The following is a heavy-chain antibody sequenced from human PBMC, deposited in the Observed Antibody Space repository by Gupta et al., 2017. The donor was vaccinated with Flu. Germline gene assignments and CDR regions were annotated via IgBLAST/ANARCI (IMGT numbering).Heavy chain of an antibody. CDR3: AKDWRGNHNNYGMNV. V-gene: IGHV3-30*18. Sequence: QEQVVESGGGVVQPGRSLRLSCAAFGFSFSNYGMHWVRQAPGRGLGWGAVISYDGNNEDYGESVKGRFTIPRDNSKNTLYLQMNSLRTDDTAVYYCAKDWRGNHNNYGMNVWGQGTTVTVSS. CDR2: ISYDGNNE. CDR1: GFSFSNYG. D-gene: IGHD5-24*01. J-gene: IGHJ6*02.